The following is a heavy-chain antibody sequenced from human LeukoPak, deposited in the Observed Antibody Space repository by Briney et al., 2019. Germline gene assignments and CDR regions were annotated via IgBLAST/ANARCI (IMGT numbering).Heavy chain of an antibody. CDR1: GFTFSSYA. V-gene: IGHV3-23*01. CDR3: ARGGEYYDTSGYYYNY. J-gene: IGHJ4*02. D-gene: IGHD3-22*01. Sequence: GGSLRLSCAASGFTFSSYAMSWVRQAPGKGLEWVSAISGSGGSTYYADSVKGRFTISRDNSNNTLYLQMNSLRAEDTAVYYCARGGEYYDTSGYYYNYWGQGTLVTVSS. CDR2: ISGSGGST.